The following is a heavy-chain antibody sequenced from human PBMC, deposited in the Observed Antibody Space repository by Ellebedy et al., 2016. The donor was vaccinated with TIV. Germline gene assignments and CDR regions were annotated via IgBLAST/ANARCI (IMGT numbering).Heavy chain of an antibody. V-gene: IGHV3-7*01. CDR3: ASEYSSSSHWGY. CDR1: GFTFRTYW. Sequence: GESLKISCAASGFTFRTYWMSWVRQAPGKGLEWVANIQQDGSEINYVDSVKGRFTISRDNAKNSLYLQMNSLRVEDTAMYYCASEYSSSSHWGYWGQGTLVTVSS. D-gene: IGHD6-6*01. CDR2: IQQDGSEI. J-gene: IGHJ4*02.